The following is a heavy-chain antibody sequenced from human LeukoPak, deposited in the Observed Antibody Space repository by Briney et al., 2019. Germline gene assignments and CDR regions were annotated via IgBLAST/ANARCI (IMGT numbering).Heavy chain of an antibody. CDR3: ARDRDIVGIDY. V-gene: IGHV1-3*01. CDR2: INAGNGNT. Sequence: ASVKVSCKASGYTFTSYGISWVRQAPGQRLEWMGWINAGNGNTKYSQKFQGRVTITRDTSASTAYMELSSLRSEDTAVYYCARDRDIVGIDYWGQGTLVTVSS. CDR1: GYTFTSYG. D-gene: IGHD1-26*01. J-gene: IGHJ4*02.